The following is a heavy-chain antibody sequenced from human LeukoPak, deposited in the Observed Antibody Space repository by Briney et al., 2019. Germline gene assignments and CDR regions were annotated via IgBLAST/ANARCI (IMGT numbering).Heavy chain of an antibody. Sequence: GGSLRLSCAASGFSFTNYAMSWVRQAPARGPEWLSSMKGGGETFYADSVKGRFTLSRDDSRNTVYLQLNNLRVEDTAIYYCARASWISTADAVRWGQGTQVTVSS. CDR1: GFSFTNYA. CDR2: MKGGGET. D-gene: IGHD2-2*03. V-gene: IGHV3-23*01. J-gene: IGHJ4*02. CDR3: ARASWISTADAVR.